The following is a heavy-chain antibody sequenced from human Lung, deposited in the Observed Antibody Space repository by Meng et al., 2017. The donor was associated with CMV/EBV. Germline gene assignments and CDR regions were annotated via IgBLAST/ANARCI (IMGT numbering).Heavy chain of an antibody. J-gene: IGHJ6*01. CDR2: IILIPGRP. CDR3: ARSRGLSSTPSRPPTYGMDV. CDR1: GGTFSKDV. V-gene: IGHV1-69*10. Sequence: SVXVSXKASGGTFSKDVISWVRQAPGQGLEWMGWIILIPGRPKHAQKFQDRVTITADRSTSTAFMELTSLASEDTAVYYCARSRGLSSTPSRPPTYGMDVWXQETTVTVSS. D-gene: IGHD2-2*01.